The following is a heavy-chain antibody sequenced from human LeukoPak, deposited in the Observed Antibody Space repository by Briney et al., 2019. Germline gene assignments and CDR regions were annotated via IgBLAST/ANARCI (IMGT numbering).Heavy chain of an antibody. CDR1: GYTFTNYY. CDR2: INPSAGST. Sequence: ASVKVSCKASGYTFTNYYMHWVRQAPGQGLEWIGIINPSAGSTTYAQKFQGRVTMTRDMSTSTVYMELSSLRSEDTAVYYCARRRYCSSTSCPGWFDPWGQGTLVTVSS. J-gene: IGHJ5*02. CDR3: ARRRYCSSTSCPGWFDP. D-gene: IGHD2-2*01. V-gene: IGHV1-46*01.